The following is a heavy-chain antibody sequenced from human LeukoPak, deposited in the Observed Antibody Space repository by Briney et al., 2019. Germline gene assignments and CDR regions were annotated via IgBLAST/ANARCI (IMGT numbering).Heavy chain of an antibody. V-gene: IGHV1-3*01. CDR2: INAGNGNT. Sequence: ASVKVSCKASGYTFTTYAMHWVRQAPGQRLEWMGWINAGNGNTKYSQKFQGRVTITRDTSASTAYMELSSLRSEDTAVYYCARDLRNRIGAAGYFDYWGQGTLVTVSS. CDR1: GYTFTTYA. CDR3: ARDLRNRIGAAGYFDY. J-gene: IGHJ4*02. D-gene: IGHD6-13*01.